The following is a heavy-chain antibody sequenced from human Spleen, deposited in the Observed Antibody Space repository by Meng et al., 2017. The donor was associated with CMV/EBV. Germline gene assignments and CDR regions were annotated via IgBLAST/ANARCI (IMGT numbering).Heavy chain of an antibody. Sequence: GESLKISCAASGFTFSSYAMHWVRQAPGKGLEWVAVISYDGNNKYYADSVKGRFTISRDNSKNTLCLQMNSLRGEDTAVYYCARGKGGGYDYYYGMDVWGQGTTVTVSS. D-gene: IGHD3-16*01. V-gene: IGHV3-30-3*01. J-gene: IGHJ6*02. CDR1: GFTFSSYA. CDR3: ARGKGGGYDYYYGMDV. CDR2: ISYDGNNK.